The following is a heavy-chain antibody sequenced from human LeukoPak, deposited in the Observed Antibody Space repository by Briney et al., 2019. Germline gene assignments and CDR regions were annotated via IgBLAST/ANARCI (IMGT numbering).Heavy chain of an antibody. Sequence: GGSLRLSCAASGFTFSSYAMSWVRQAPGKGLKWVSAISGSGGSTYYADSVKGRFTISRDNSKNTLYLEMNSLRVEDTAVYYCAEEIQVSAFDFWGQGTMVTVSS. J-gene: IGHJ3*01. V-gene: IGHV3-23*01. CDR1: GFTFSSYA. D-gene: IGHD2-8*01. CDR3: AEEIQVSAFDF. CDR2: ISGSGGST.